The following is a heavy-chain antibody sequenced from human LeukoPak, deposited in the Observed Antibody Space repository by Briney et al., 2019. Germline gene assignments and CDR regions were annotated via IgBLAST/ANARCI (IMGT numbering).Heavy chain of an antibody. CDR2: IYYSGST. V-gene: IGHV4-30-4*01. Sequence: SQTLSLTCTVSGDSISSGDYYWSWIRQPPGKGLEWIGYIYYSGSTYYNPSLKSRVTISVDTSKNQFSLKLSSVTAADTAVYYCARDRMARGVHDAFDIWGQGTMVTVSS. CDR3: ARDRMARGVHDAFDI. CDR1: GDSISSGDYY. D-gene: IGHD3-10*01. J-gene: IGHJ3*02.